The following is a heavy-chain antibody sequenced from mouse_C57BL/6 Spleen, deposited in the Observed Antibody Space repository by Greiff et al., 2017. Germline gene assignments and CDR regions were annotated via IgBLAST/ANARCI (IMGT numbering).Heavy chain of an antibody. V-gene: IGHV1-55*01. D-gene: IGHD1-1*01. CDR1: GYTFTSYW. Sequence: QVQLQQPGAELVKPGASVTMSCKASGYTFTSYWITWVKQRPGQGLEWIGDIYPGSGSTNYNEKFKSKATLTVDTSSSTAYMQLSSLTSEDAAVYYCARRGSSYDYWGQGTTLTVSS. CDR2: IYPGSGST. CDR3: ARRGSSYDY. J-gene: IGHJ2*01.